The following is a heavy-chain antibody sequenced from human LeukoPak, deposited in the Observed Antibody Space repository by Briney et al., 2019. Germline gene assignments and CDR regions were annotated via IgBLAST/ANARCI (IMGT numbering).Heavy chain of an antibody. D-gene: IGHD6-19*01. Sequence: SCKASGGTFSSYAMHWVRQAPGKGLKWVAVISYDGSNKYYADSVKGRFTISRDNSKNTLYLQMNSLRAEDTAVYYCARVYLPAMYSSGSYYGMDVWGQGTTVTVSS. J-gene: IGHJ6*02. CDR3: ARVYLPAMYSSGSYYGMDV. V-gene: IGHV3-30-3*01. CDR2: ISYDGSNK. CDR1: GGTFSSYA.